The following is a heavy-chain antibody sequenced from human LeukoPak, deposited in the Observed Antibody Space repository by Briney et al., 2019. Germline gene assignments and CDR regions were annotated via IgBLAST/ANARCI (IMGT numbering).Heavy chain of an antibody. D-gene: IGHD6-19*01. CDR2: ISASGGST. CDR1: GFTFSSYA. Sequence: GGSLRLSCAASGFTFSSYAMSWVRQAPGKGLEWVSGISASGGSTYYADSVKGRFTISRDNSKNTLYLQMNSLRAGDTAVYYCAKYSSGWCFEYWGQGTLVTVSS. CDR3: AKYSSGWCFEY. J-gene: IGHJ4*02. V-gene: IGHV3-23*01.